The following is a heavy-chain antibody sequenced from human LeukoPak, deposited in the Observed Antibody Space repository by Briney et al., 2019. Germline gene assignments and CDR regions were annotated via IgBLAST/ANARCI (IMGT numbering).Heavy chain of an antibody. CDR2: IYYSGST. CDR3: AWLDSSGYYYFDY. D-gene: IGHD3-22*01. J-gene: IGHJ4*02. Sequence: PSETLSLTCTVSGGSISSYYWSWIRQPPGKGLEWIGYIYYSGSTNYNPSLKSRVTISVDTSKNQFPLKLSSVTAADTAVYYCAWLDSSGYYYFDYWGQGTLVTVSS. CDR1: GGSISSYY. V-gene: IGHV4-59*01.